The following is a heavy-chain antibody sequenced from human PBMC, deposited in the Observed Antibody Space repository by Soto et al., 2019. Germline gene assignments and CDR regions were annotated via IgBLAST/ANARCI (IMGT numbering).Heavy chain of an antibody. Sequence: PGGSLRLSCAASGSTFSDYYMSWIRQAPGKGLEWVSYISSSSSYTNYADSVKGRFTISRDNAKNSLYLQMNSLRAEDTAVYYCARVVHYYGSGSYYGPYFDYWGQGTLVTVSS. D-gene: IGHD3-10*01. V-gene: IGHV3-11*05. J-gene: IGHJ4*02. CDR2: ISSSSSYT. CDR3: ARVVHYYGSGSYYGPYFDY. CDR1: GSTFSDYY.